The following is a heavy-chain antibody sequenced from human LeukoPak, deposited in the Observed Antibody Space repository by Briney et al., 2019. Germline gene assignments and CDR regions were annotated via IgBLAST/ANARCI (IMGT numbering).Heavy chain of an antibody. CDR1: GGSISSYY. CDR2: IYTSGST. CDR3: ARHRKIAYYYDSSGYWTFDY. J-gene: IGHJ4*02. Sequence: SETLSLTCTVSGGSISSYYWSWIRQPAGKGLERIGRIYTSGSTNYNPSLKSRVTMSVDTSKNQFSLKLSSVTAADTAVYYCARHRKIAYYYDSSGYWTFDYWGQGTLVTVSP. D-gene: IGHD3-22*01. V-gene: IGHV4-4*07.